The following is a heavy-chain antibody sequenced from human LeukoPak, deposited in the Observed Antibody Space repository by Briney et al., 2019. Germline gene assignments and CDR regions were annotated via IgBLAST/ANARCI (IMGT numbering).Heavy chain of an antibody. CDR3: ATVNLSYGGKALDFQH. D-gene: IGHD4-23*01. CDR1: GYTLTELS. J-gene: IGHJ1*01. V-gene: IGHV1-24*01. Sequence: ASVKVSCKVSGYTLTELSMHWVRQAPGNGLEWMGGFDPEDGETVYAQKFQGRVTMAEDTSTDTAYMELSSLRSEDRAVYYCATVNLSYGGKALDFQHWGQGTLVTVSS. CDR2: FDPEDGET.